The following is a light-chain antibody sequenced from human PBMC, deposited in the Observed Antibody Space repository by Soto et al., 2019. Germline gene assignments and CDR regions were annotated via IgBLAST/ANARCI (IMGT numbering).Light chain of an antibody. CDR1: SSDVGGYNY. J-gene: IGLJ2*01. CDR3: SSYTSSSTQKSVV. V-gene: IGLV2-14*01. Sequence: QSALTQPASVSGSPGQSITISCTGTSSDVGGYNYVSWYQQHPGKAPKLMIYDVSNRPSGVSNRFSGSKSGNTASLTISGLQAEDEADYYCSSYTSSSTQKSVVFGGGTKLTVL. CDR2: DVS.